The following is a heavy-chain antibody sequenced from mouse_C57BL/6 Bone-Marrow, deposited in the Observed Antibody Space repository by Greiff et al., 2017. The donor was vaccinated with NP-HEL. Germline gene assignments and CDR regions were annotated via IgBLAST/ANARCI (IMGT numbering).Heavy chain of an antibody. CDR1: GFTFSSYA. V-gene: IGHV5-9-1*02. CDR3: TREKFITTVVATEGFAY. J-gene: IGHJ3*01. CDR2: ISSGGDYI. D-gene: IGHD1-1*01. Sequence: EVKLVESGEGLVKPGGSLKLSCAASGFTFSSYAMSWVRQTPEKRLEWVAYISSGGDYIYYADTVKGRFTISRDNARNTLYLQMSSLKSVDTAMYYCTREKFITTVVATEGFAYWGQGTLVTVSA.